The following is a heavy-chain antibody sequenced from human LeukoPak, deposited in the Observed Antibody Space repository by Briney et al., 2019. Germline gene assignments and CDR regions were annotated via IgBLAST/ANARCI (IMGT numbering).Heavy chain of an antibody. Sequence: SETLSLTCTISGGSISNYYGSWIRQPPGKGLEWIGYISYSGFTKYNPSLQSQVTISVDTSKNQFSLKLSSVTAADTAMYYCARSAVATAAGLDYWGQGTLVTVSS. CDR3: ARSAVATAAGLDY. D-gene: IGHD4-23*01. J-gene: IGHJ4*02. CDR2: ISYSGFT. CDR1: GGSISNYY. V-gene: IGHV4-59*01.